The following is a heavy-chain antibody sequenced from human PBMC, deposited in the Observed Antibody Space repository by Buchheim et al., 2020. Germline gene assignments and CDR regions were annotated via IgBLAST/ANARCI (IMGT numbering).Heavy chain of an antibody. CDR1: GFTFSTYA. D-gene: IGHD2-21*01. V-gene: IGHV3-30*03. Sequence: QVQLVESGGGVVQPGRSLRLSCAASGFTFSTYAMHWVRQAPGKGLEWLAVISDDGTNNYYTDAVKGRFTISRDNSKNTVYLQGDSLTTEDTAAYYCARTDCGTTHCKHLQYWGLGTL. CDR3: ARTDCGTTHCKHLQY. J-gene: IGHJ4*02. CDR2: ISDDGTNN.